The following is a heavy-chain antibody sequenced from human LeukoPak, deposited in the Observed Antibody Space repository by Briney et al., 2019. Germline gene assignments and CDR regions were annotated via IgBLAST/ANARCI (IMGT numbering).Heavy chain of an antibody. V-gene: IGHV3-23*01. CDR2: ISGSGGST. CDR3: AKVLLWFGELSSPGGSYYFDY. Sequence: GGSLRLSCAASGFTFSSYAMSWVRQAPGKGLEWVSAISGSGGSTYYADSVKGRFTISRDNSKNTLYLQMNSLRAGDTAVYYCAKVLLWFGELSSPGGSYYFDYWGQGTLVTVSS. J-gene: IGHJ4*02. D-gene: IGHD3-10*01. CDR1: GFTFSSYA.